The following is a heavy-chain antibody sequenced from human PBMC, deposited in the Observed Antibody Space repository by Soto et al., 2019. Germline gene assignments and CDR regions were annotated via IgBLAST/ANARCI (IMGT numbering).Heavy chain of an antibody. J-gene: IGHJ4*02. CDR1: GGSISSYY. V-gene: IGHV4-59*08. Sequence: SETLSLTCIVSGGSISSYYWSWSRQPPGKGLEWIGYIYYSGSTNYNPSLKSRVTISVDTSKNQFSLKLSFVTAADTAVYYCARQVTTTTNFDYWSQGTLVTVSS. CDR3: ARQVTTTTNFDY. D-gene: IGHD4-17*01. CDR2: IYYSGST.